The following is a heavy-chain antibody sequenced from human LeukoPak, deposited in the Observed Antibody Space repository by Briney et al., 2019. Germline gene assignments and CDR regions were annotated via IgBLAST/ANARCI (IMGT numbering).Heavy chain of an antibody. CDR3: ARDVRLSDYGMDV. CDR2: IYYSGST. Sequence: SETLSLTCTVSGGSISSGGYYWSWIRQHPGKGLEWIGYIYYSGSTYYNPSLKSRVTISVDTSKNQFSLKLSSVTAADTGVYYCARDVRLSDYGMDVWGQGTTVTVSS. V-gene: IGHV4-31*03. J-gene: IGHJ6*02. CDR1: GGSISSGGYY. D-gene: IGHD3-16*02.